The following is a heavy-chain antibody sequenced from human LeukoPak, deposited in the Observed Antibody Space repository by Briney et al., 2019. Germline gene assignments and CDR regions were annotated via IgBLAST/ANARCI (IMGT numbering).Heavy chain of an antibody. CDR2: IYYSGST. V-gene: IGHV4-59*01. J-gene: IGHJ4*02. CDR1: GGFITAYY. CDR3: ARVTGYMIEDYFDY. D-gene: IGHD3-22*01. Sequence: SETLSLTCTVSGGFITAYYWSWIRQPPGKGLEWIGYIYYSGSTNYNPSLKSRVTISVDTSKNQFSLRLSSVTAADTAVYYCARVTGYMIEDYFDYWGQGTLVTVSS.